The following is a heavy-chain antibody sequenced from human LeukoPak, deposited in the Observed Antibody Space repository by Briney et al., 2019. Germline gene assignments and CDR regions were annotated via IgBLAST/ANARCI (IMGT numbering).Heavy chain of an antibody. Sequence: SETLSLTCTVSGGSISNYYWSWIRQPPGKGLEWIGYIYYSGSINYNPSLKSRVTISVDTSKNQFSLKLSSVTAADTAVYYCARVVGYYDSSGARDAFDIWGQGTMVTVS. CDR2: IYYSGSI. V-gene: IGHV4-59*01. J-gene: IGHJ3*02. D-gene: IGHD3-22*01. CDR1: GGSISNYY. CDR3: ARVVGYYDSSGARDAFDI.